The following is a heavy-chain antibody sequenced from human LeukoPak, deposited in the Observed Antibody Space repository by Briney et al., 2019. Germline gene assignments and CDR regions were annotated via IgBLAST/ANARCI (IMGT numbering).Heavy chain of an antibody. Sequence: SETLSLTCTVSGGSINIYYWSWIRQPAGKGLEWIGRIYTSGSTHYNPSLKSRVTMSVDTSKNQFSLKLSSVTAADTAVYYCARDSREVLLWFGEFSPWGQGTLVTVSS. CDR2: IYTSGST. J-gene: IGHJ5*02. V-gene: IGHV4-4*07. D-gene: IGHD3-10*01. CDR1: GGSINIYY. CDR3: ARDSREVLLWFGEFSP.